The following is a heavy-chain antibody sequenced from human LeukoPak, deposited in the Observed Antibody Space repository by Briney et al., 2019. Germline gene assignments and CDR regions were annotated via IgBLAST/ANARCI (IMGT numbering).Heavy chain of an antibody. J-gene: IGHJ5*02. V-gene: IGHV3-30*02. CDR3: AKDQGLLWFGESQGNWFDP. CDR2: IRYDGSNK. Sequence: GGSLRLSCAASGFTFSSYGMHWVRQAPGKGLEWVAFIRYDGSNKYYADSVKGRFTISRDNSKNTLYLQMNSLRAEDTAVYYCAKDQGLLWFGESQGNWFDPWAREPWSPSPQ. D-gene: IGHD3-10*01. CDR1: GFTFSSYG.